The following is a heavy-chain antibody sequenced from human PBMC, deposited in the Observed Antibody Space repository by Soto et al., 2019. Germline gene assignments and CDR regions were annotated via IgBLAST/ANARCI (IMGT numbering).Heavy chain of an antibody. V-gene: IGHV3-7*01. CDR1: GFTFSTYY. CDR3: ARAPQWLAPDY. J-gene: IGHJ4*02. CDR2: IKQDGSEK. Sequence: GGSLRLSCAASGFTFSTYYMNWVRQAPGKGLEWVANIKQDGSEKYYVDSVKGRFTISRDNAKNSLYLQMNSLRAEDTAVYYCARAPQWLAPDYWGQGTLVTVSS. D-gene: IGHD6-19*01.